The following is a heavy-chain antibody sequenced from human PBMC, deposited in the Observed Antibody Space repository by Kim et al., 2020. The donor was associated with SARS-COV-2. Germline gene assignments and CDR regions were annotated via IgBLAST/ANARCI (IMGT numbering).Heavy chain of an antibody. CDR2: IFYSGST. CDR1: GGSISSSNYY. D-gene: IGHD6-13*01. V-gene: IGHV4-39*01. CDR3: ARHQGGYSSSLDS. J-gene: IGHJ4*02. Sequence: SETLSLTCTVSGGSISSSNYYWGWIRQPPGKGLAWIGSIFYSGSTYYNPSLKSRVTVSVDTSKNQFSLELNSVTAADTAIYYCARHQGGYSSSLDSWGQGTLVTVSS.